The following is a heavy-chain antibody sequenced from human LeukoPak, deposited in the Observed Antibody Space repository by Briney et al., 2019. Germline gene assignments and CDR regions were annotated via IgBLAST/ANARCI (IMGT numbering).Heavy chain of an antibody. CDR2: IIPIFGTA. D-gene: IGHD4-23*01. CDR1: GGTFSSYA. Sequence: GASVKVSCKASGGTFSSYAISWVRQAPGQGLEWMGGIIPIFGTANYAQKFQGRVTITTDESTSTAYMELSSLRSEDTAVYYCARESGGKSLYYYYYMDVWGKGTTVTVSS. V-gene: IGHV1-69*05. J-gene: IGHJ6*03. CDR3: ARESGGKSLYYYYYMDV.